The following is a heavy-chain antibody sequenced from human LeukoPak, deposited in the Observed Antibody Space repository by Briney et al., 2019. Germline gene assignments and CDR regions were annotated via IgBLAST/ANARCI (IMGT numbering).Heavy chain of an antibody. V-gene: IGHV3-30*02. CDR1: GFTFSSYG. CDR2: IRYDGSNK. Sequence: PGGSLRLSCAASGFTFSSYGMHWVRQAPGKGLEWVAFIRYDGSNKYYADSVKGRFTISRDNSKNTLYLQMNSLRAEDTAVYYCAKGHYSSSWYGGNRFFDYWGQGTLVTVSS. J-gene: IGHJ4*02. D-gene: IGHD6-13*01. CDR3: AKGHYSSSWYGGNRFFDY.